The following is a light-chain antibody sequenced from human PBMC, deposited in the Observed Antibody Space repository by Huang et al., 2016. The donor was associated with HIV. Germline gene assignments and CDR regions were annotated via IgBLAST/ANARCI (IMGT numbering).Light chain of an antibody. CDR1: QSVNIY. Sequence: EIVLTQSPATLSFSPGERATLSCRASQSVNIYLGWFQQKPGQAPRLLIYDASNRATGIPARFSGSGSGTDFTLTISSLEPEDFAVYYCQQRSNWPAITFGQGTRLEIK. V-gene: IGKV3-11*01. J-gene: IGKJ5*01. CDR2: DAS. CDR3: QQRSNWPAIT.